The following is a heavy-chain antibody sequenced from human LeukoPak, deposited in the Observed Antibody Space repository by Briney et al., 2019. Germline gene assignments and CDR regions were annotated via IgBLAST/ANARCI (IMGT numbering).Heavy chain of an antibody. CDR1: GFTFNNYA. V-gene: IGHV3-7*01. CDR2: IKQDGSEK. CDR3: ARSGSGYFDY. J-gene: IGHJ4*02. Sequence: PGGSLRLSCAASGFTFNNYAMNWVRQAPGKGLEWVANIKQDGSEKYYRDSVQGRFTISRDNAKNSLYLQMNSLRAEDTAVYYCARSGSGYFDYWGQGPLVTVSS.